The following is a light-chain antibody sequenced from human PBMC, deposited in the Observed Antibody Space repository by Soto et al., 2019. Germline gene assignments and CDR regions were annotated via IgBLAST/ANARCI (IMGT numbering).Light chain of an antibody. CDR1: QSVGSY. CDR3: QQRSNWPPTWT. J-gene: IGKJ1*01. CDR2: DAS. V-gene: IGKV3-11*01. Sequence: EIVLTQSPATLSLSPGERATLSSRDSQSVGSYLAWYQHKPGQPPRLLIYDASNRATGIPARFSGSGSGTDFTLTISSLEPEDFAVYYCQQRSNWPPTWTFGQGTKVEIK.